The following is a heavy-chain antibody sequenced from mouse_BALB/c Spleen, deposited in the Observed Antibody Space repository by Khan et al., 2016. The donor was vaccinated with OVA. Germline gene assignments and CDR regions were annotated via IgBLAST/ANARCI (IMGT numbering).Heavy chain of an antibody. CDR3: ARDGNDMDY. Sequence: EVQLQESGPDLVKPSQSLSLTCTVTGYSITSGNSWHWIRQFPGNKLEWMGYIYHSGSINYNPSLKSRFSITRDTSKNLFFLQLNSVTTEDTATYYCARDGNDMDYWGQGTSVTVSS. CDR1: GYSITSGNS. V-gene: IGHV3-1*02. D-gene: IGHD2-1*01. CDR2: IYHSGSI. J-gene: IGHJ4*01.